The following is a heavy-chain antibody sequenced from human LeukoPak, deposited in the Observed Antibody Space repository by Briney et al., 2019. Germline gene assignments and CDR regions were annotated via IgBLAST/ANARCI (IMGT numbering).Heavy chain of an antibody. J-gene: IGHJ5*02. Sequence: SETLSLTCAVYGGSFSGYYWSWIRQPPGKGLEWIGEINHSGSTNYNPSLKSRVTISVDTSKNQFSLKLSSVTAADTAVYYCARQFYSPWTNWFDPWGQGTLVTVSS. CDR1: GGSFSGYY. D-gene: IGHD2-21*01. V-gene: IGHV4-34*01. CDR2: INHSGST. CDR3: ARQFYSPWTNWFDP.